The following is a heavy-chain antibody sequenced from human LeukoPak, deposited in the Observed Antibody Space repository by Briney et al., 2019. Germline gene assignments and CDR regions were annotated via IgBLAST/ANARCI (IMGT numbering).Heavy chain of an antibody. CDR1: GYTFTGYY. CDR2: INPNSGGT. CDR3: ARGFSDGYNFLHSFYYFDY. D-gene: IGHD5-24*01. V-gene: IGHV1-2*02. J-gene: IGHJ4*02. Sequence: ASVKVSCKASGYTFTGYYMHWVRQAPGQGLEWMGWINPNSGGTNYAQKFQGRVTMTRDTSISTAYMELSRLRSDDTAVYYCARGFSDGYNFLHSFYYFDYWGQGTLVTVSS.